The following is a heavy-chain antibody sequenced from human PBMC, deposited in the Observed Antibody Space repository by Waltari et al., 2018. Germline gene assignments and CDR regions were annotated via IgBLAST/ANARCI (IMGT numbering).Heavy chain of an antibody. CDR1: GGSFSGYY. D-gene: IGHD1-26*01. Sequence: QVQLQQWGAGLLKPSETLSLTCAVYGGSFSGYYWSWIRQPPGKGVEWIGEINHSGSTNNNPSLKSRVTISVDTSKNQFSLKLSSVTAADTAVYDCARGLVGARDFDYWGQGTLVTVSS. J-gene: IGHJ4*02. CDR2: INHSGST. CDR3: ARGLVGARDFDY. V-gene: IGHV4-34*01.